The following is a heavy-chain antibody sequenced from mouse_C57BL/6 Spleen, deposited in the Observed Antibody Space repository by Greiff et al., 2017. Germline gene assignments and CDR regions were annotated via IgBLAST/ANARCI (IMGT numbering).Heavy chain of an antibody. V-gene: IGHV1-80*01. Sequence: VQLQQSGAELVKPGASVKISCKASGYAFSSYWMTWVKQRPGKGLEWIGQIYPGDGDTNYNGKFKGKATLTADKSSSTAYMQLSSLTSEDSAVYVCARHYDYDGGRFAYWGQGTLVTVSA. CDR3: ARHYDYDGGRFAY. D-gene: IGHD2-4*01. CDR2: IYPGDGDT. CDR1: GYAFSSYW. J-gene: IGHJ3*01.